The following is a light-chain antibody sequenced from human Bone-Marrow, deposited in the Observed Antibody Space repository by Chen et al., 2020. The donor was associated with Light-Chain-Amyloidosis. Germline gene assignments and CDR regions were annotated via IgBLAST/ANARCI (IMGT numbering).Light chain of an antibody. CDR1: QSLLHRDGKTY. CDR3: MQGIQLPLT. CDR2: EVS. V-gene: IGKV2D-29*02. Sequence: DVALTQTPLSVSVTPGQPASISCKSSQSLLHRDGKTYLYWYLQKPGQSPQLLIYEVSKRFSGVSDRFSGSGSGTDFTLRIGRVEADDVGIYYCMQGIQLPLTFGGGTKVEIK. J-gene: IGKJ4*01.